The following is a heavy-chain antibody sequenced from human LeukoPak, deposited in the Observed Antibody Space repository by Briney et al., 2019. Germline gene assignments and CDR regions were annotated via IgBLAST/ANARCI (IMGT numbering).Heavy chain of an antibody. D-gene: IGHD6-13*01. CDR2: IFYRGST. Sequence: SETLSLTCTVSGYSISTGYYWDWIRQPPGKGLEWIGNIFYRGSTYYNPSLKSRVTISVDTSKNQFSLKLSSATAADTAVYYCARDQGRGSSWSDYWGQGTLVTVSS. CDR1: GYSISTGYY. V-gene: IGHV4-38-2*02. CDR3: ARDQGRGSSWSDY. J-gene: IGHJ4*02.